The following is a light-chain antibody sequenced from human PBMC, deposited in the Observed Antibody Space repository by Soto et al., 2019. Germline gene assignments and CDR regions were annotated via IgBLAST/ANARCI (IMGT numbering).Light chain of an antibody. CDR1: SSNIGANT. V-gene: IGLV1-44*01. Sequence: QSVLTQPPSASGTPGQRVAFSCSGSSSNIGANTVNWYQQLPGAAPKLLIYSHSQRPSGVPDRFSGSKSGTSASLAISGLQSDDEADYYCAAWDDSLNAYVFGTGTKVT. CDR3: AAWDDSLNAYV. CDR2: SHS. J-gene: IGLJ1*01.